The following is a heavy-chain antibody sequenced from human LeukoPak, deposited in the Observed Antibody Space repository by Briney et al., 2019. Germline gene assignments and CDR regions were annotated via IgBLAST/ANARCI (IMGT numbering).Heavy chain of an antibody. J-gene: IGHJ4*02. CDR2: IYYNRGT. CDR1: SDSISNSAYH. Sequence: TSETLSLTCTVSSDSISNSAYHWGGFRQPPGRGREWIGTIYYNRGTYYNPSLKSRVTISVDTSKNQFSLKLSSVTAADTAMYYCARLLVGVITTHSGDCWGQGTLVTVSS. V-gene: IGHV4-39*01. D-gene: IGHD3-22*01. CDR3: ARLLVGVITTHSGDC.